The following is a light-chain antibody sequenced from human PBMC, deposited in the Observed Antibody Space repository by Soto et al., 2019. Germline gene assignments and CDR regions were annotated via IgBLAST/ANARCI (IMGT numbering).Light chain of an antibody. CDR3: PESYSTPMYT. CDR2: AAY. J-gene: IGKJ2*01. CDR1: QNIHTF. V-gene: IGKV1-39*01. Sequence: DIQMTQSPSSLSASVGDRVTITCRASQNIHTFLNWYQQKPGKAPKLLIYAAYILHSGVPSRFSGSGSGTDFTLTISSLQPEDFATYYCPESYSTPMYTFGQGTKLEI.